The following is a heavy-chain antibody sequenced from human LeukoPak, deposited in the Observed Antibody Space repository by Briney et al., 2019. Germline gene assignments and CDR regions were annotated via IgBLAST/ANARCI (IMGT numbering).Heavy chain of an antibody. CDR1: GGSFSGYY. D-gene: IGHD6-13*01. Sequence: SETLSLTCAVYGGSFSGYYWSWIRQPPGKGLEWIGEINHSGSTNYNPSLKSRVTISADTSKNQFSLKLSSVTAADTSVYYCARGPRAAAGTWMRYFDYWGQGTLVTVSS. V-gene: IGHV4-34*01. CDR2: INHSGST. J-gene: IGHJ4*02. CDR3: ARGPRAAAGTWMRYFDY.